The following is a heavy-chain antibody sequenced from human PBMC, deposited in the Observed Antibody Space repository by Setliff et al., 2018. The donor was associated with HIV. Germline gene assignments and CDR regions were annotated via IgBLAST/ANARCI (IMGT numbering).Heavy chain of an antibody. CDR1: GYTFTSYG. CDR2: ISAYNGNT. J-gene: IGHJ4*02. D-gene: IGHD3-22*01. V-gene: IGHV1-18*01. Sequence: GASVKVSCKASGYTFTSYGISWVRQAPGQGLEWMGWISAYNGNTNYAQKLQGRVTMTTDKSINTAYLQWSSLKASDTAMYYCARVDMGYYYDSSGYSHFDHWGQGTLVTVSS. CDR3: ARVDMGYYYDSSGYSHFDH.